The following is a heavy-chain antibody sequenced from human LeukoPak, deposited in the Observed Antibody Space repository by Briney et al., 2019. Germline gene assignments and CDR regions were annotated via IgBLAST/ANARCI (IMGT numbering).Heavy chain of an antibody. CDR3: AQECSRYFDWGILDY. V-gene: IGHV3-30*18. D-gene: IGHD3-9*01. J-gene: IGHJ4*02. Sequence: GGSLRLSCAASGFTFSSYGMHWVRQAPGKGLEWVAVISYDGSNKYYADSVKGRFTISRDNSKNTLYLQMNSLRAEDTAVYYCAQECSRYFDWGILDYWGQGTLVTVSS. CDR1: GFTFSSYG. CDR2: ISYDGSNK.